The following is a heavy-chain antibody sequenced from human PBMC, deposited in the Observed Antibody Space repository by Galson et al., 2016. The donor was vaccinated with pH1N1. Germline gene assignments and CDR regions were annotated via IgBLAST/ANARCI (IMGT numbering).Heavy chain of an antibody. V-gene: IGHV2-5*02. Sequence: PALVTPTQTLTLTCTFSGFSLSTRGVGVGWIRQPPGKALEWLALIYWDDDKRYSPSLKSRLTITKDTSKNQVVLTMTNMDPVDTATYYCAHNIEWELGAYFDYWGQGTLVTVSS. J-gene: IGHJ4*02. D-gene: IGHD1-26*01. CDR2: IYWDDDK. CDR1: GFSLSTRGVG. CDR3: AHNIEWELGAYFDY.